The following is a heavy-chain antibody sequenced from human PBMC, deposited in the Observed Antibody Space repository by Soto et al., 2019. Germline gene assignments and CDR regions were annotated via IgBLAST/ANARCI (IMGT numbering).Heavy chain of an antibody. CDR1: GYTFTGYY. CDR3: ASTSAPSDEQQPESFYYGMDV. V-gene: IGHV1-2*04. Sequence: GASVKVSXKASGYTFTGYYMHWVRQAPGQGLEWMGWINPNSGGTNYAQKFQGWVTMTRDTSISTAYMELSRLRSDDTAVYYCASTSAPSDEQQPESFYYGMDVWGQGTTVTVSS. CDR2: INPNSGGT. J-gene: IGHJ6*02. D-gene: IGHD6-13*01.